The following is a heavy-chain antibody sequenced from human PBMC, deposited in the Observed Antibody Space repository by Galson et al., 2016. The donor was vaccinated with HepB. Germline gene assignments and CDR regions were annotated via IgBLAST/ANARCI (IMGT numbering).Heavy chain of an antibody. V-gene: IGHV1-8*01. J-gene: IGHJ4*02. D-gene: IGHD2-21*02. CDR1: GYTFTSYD. Sequence: SVKVSCKASGYTFTSYDVNWVRQATGQELEWMGWMNPNSGNTGNAQKFQGRVTMSINTSISTAYMELTSLRSEDTAIYYCARSPSDSKFDYWGQGTLVTVSS. CDR3: ARSPSDSKFDY. CDR2: MNPNSGNT.